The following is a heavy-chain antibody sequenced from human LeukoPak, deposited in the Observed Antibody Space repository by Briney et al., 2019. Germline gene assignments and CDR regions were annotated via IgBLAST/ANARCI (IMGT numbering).Heavy chain of an antibody. CDR3: ARAPLGYCSSTSCYTTDWYFDL. Sequence: SETLSLTCTVSGGSISSGGYYWSWIRQHPGKGLEWIGYIYYSGSTYYNPSLKSRVTISVDPSKNQFSLTLSSVTAADTAVYYCARAPLGYCSSTSCYTTDWYFDLWGRGTLVTVSS. D-gene: IGHD2-2*02. V-gene: IGHV4-31*03. CDR1: GGSISSGGYY. CDR2: IYYSGST. J-gene: IGHJ2*01.